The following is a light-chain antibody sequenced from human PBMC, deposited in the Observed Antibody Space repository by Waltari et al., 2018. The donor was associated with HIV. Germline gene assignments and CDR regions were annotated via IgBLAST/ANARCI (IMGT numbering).Light chain of an antibody. CDR3: QQYGSSPQT. CDR1: QSVSSSY. J-gene: IGKJ4*01. Sequence: EIVLTQSPGTLSLSPGERATLSCRASQSVSSSYLAWYQQKPGQAPRLLLYGTSNRATGIPYRFSGRGSGTDFTLNISRLESEDSALYYCQQYGSSPQTFGGGTKVEIK. CDR2: GTS. V-gene: IGKV3-20*01.